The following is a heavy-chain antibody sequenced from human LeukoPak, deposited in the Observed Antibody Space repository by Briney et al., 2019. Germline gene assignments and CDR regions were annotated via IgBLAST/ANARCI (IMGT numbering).Heavy chain of an antibody. J-gene: IGHJ4*02. Sequence: PGGSLRLSCSVSGFTFSNFWMDWVRQAPGKGLVWVPTINGDGTTSGGADSVKGRFTISRDNAKNTLYLQMNSLRAEDTAMYYCARNLGFYTFDSWGQGALVTVSS. D-gene: IGHD2-15*01. CDR1: GFTFSNFW. CDR2: INGDGTTS. V-gene: IGHV3-74*01. CDR3: ARNLGFYTFDS.